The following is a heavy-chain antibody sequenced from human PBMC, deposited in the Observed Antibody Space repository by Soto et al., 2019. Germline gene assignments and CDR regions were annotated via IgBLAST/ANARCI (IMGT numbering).Heavy chain of an antibody. CDR2: INSDGSST. V-gene: IGHV3-74*01. J-gene: IGHJ3*02. D-gene: IGHD6-19*01. CDR3: ASPGRYSSGWRNAFDI. Sequence: GGSLRLSCAASGFTFSSYWMHWVRQAPGKGPVWVSRINSDGSSTSYADSVKGRFTISRDNARNTLSLQMNSLRAEDTAVYYCASPGRYSSGWRNAFDIWGQGTMVTVSS. CDR1: GFTFSSYW.